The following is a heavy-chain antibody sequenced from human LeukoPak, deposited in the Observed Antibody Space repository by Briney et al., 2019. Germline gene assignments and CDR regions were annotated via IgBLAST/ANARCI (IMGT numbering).Heavy chain of an antibody. CDR3: ARDSGTTGEVKFDP. CDR1: GGSIHSY. Sequence: SESLSLTCTVSGGSIHSYWSWIRQPAGKGLEWIGRISGSGTITYNPALQSRLTISIDTSKNQFSLKLMSVTAADTAVYYCARDSGTTGEVKFDPWGQGTLVTVSS. J-gene: IGHJ5*02. V-gene: IGHV4-4*07. D-gene: IGHD3-10*01. CDR2: ISGSGTI.